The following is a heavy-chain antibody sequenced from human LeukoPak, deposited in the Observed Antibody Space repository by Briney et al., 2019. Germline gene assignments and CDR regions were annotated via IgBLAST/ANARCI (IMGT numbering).Heavy chain of an antibody. Sequence: GGSLRLSCAASGFTFSRYSMNWVRQAPGKGLEWVSYISRSSSTIHYADSVKGRFTISRDNAKSSLFLQMNSLRAEDTAVYYCAKGRQTLRFDYWGQGTLVTVSS. CDR3: AKGRQTLRFDY. CDR1: GFTFSRYS. CDR2: ISRSSSTI. J-gene: IGHJ4*02. V-gene: IGHV3-48*04.